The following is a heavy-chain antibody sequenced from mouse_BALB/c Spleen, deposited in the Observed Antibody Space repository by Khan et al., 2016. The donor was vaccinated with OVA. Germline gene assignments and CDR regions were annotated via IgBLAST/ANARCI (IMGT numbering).Heavy chain of an antibody. J-gene: IGHJ2*01. V-gene: IGHV1S136*01. CDR3: ARGNWQSYYFDD. CDR2: INPYNGAT. D-gene: IGHD4-1*01. CDR1: GYRFTSYI. Sequence: EVQLQQSGPELVKPGTSVKMSCKASGYRFTSYIIHWVKQRPGQGLEWIGYINPYNGATKYNEKFKGQATLTSDKSSNTAYMELSSLTAEESAVYYCARGNWQSYYFDDWGQGTTLTVSS.